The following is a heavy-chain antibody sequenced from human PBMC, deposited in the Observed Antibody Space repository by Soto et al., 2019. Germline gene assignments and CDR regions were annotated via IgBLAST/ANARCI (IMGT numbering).Heavy chain of an antibody. J-gene: IGHJ4*02. CDR3: ARGTFGVVKD. CDR2: MYYSGST. V-gene: IGHV4-59*01. CDR1: GGSIISYY. Sequence: QVQLQESGPGLVKPSETLSLTCTVSGGSIISYYWSWIRQSPWKGLEWIGYMYYSGSTNYNPSLKSRGTISIDTSRNQFSLKLSSVTAADTAVYYCARGTFGVVKDWGQGTLVTVSS. D-gene: IGHD3-3*01.